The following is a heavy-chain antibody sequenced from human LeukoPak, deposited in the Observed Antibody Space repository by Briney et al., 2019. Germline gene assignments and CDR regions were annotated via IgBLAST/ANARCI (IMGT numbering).Heavy chain of an antibody. J-gene: IGHJ4*02. D-gene: IGHD4-17*01. CDR3: ARMNFYGDYCDY. CDR2: ISSSSSYI. V-gene: IGHV3-21*01. Sequence: GGSLRLSCAASEFTFSSYTMKWVRQAPGKGLEWVSSISSSSSYIYYADSVKGRFTISRDNAKNSLYLQMNSLRVEDTAVYYCARMNFYGDYCDYWGQGTLVTVSS. CDR1: EFTFSSYT.